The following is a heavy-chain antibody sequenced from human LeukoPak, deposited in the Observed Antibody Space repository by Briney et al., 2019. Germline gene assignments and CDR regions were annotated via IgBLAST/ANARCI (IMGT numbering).Heavy chain of an antibody. CDR3: ARDSITMVRGVIISYYYYYMDV. CDR1: GFTFSTYS. Sequence: PGGSLRLSCAASGFTFSTYSMNWVRQVPGKGLEWVSYISSSSSTIYYAGSVKGRFTISRGNAKNSLYLQMNSLRAEDTAVYYCARDSITMVRGVIISYYYYYMDVWGKGTTVTISS. V-gene: IGHV3-48*01. D-gene: IGHD3-10*01. CDR2: ISSSSSTI. J-gene: IGHJ6*03.